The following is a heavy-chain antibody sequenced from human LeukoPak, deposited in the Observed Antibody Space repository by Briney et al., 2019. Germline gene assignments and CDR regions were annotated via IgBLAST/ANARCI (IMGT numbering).Heavy chain of an antibody. Sequence: GGSLRLSRAASGFTFSNYYMSWVRQAPGKGLEWVSYISTTGSYTDYANSVRGRFTISRDNAKNSLYLQMNTLRAEDTAVYYCAKGSGINHYHWIDPWGQGTLATVSS. CDR3: AKGSGINHYHWIDP. V-gene: IGHV3-11*05. J-gene: IGHJ5*02. CDR1: GFTFSNYY. CDR2: ISTTGSYT. D-gene: IGHD1-14*01.